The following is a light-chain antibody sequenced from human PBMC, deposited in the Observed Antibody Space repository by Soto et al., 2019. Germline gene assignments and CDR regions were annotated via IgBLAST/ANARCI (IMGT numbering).Light chain of an antibody. CDR3: HRWHGFSRT. V-gene: IGKV1-5*03. CDR1: QSINDW. CDR2: EAS. Sequence: DIEMTQSPATLSSSGGDRVTITCRASQSINDWVAWYQQKPGRAPKFLIYEASNLESGVPSRFSGSGPGTEFMHISSSRQKDDVATYYCHRWHGFSRTFGEGTKVDIK. J-gene: IGKJ1*01.